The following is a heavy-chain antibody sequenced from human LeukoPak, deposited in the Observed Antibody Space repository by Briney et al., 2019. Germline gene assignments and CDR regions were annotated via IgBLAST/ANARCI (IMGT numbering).Heavy chain of an antibody. D-gene: IGHD2-2*02. CDR1: GYTFTGYY. Sequence: ASVKVSCKASGYTFTGYYMHWVRQAPGQGLEWMGWINPNSGGTNYAQKLQGRVTMTTDTSTSTAYMELRSLRSDDTAVYYCARVELTGLYCSSTSCDKYFQHWGQGTLVTVSS. CDR3: ARVELTGLYCSSTSCDKYFQH. V-gene: IGHV1-2*02. CDR2: INPNSGGT. J-gene: IGHJ1*01.